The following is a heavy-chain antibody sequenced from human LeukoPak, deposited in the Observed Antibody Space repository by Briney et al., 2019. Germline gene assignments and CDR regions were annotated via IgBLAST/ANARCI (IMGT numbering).Heavy chain of an antibody. CDR1: GFTFSSYW. J-gene: IGHJ5*02. Sequence: GGSLRLSCAAPGFTFSSYWMSWVRLAPGKGLEWVANIKGDGSEKWYADSVKGRFTISRDNAQNSVHLQMNSLRAEDTAVYHCARDEYRSRWLHPWGQGTLVTVTS. V-gene: IGHV3-7*01. D-gene: IGHD5-24*01. CDR2: IKGDGSEK. CDR3: ARDEYRSRWLHP.